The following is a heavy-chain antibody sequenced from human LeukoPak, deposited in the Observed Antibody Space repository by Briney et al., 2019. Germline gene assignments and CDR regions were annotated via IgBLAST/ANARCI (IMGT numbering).Heavy chain of an antibody. V-gene: IGHV4-39*01. Sequence: SETLSLTCTVSGGSISSSSFYWGWIRQPPGRGLEWIGSIYYSGSTSYNPSLKSRLTISVDTSKSQFSLRLSSVTAADTAAYYCARRIFSGSYLRAKYYFDYWGQGTLVTVSS. J-gene: IGHJ4*02. CDR2: IYYSGST. D-gene: IGHD3-10*01. CDR1: GGSISSSSFY. CDR3: ARRIFSGSYLRAKYYFDY.